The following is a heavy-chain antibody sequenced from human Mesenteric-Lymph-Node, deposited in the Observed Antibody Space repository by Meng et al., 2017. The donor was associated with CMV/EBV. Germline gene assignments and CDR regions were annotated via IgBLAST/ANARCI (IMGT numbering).Heavy chain of an antibody. J-gene: IGHJ4*01. CDR1: GTFNTYG. V-gene: IGHV1-69*17. CDR3: ARGSPVRGITNFWFHDD. D-gene: IGHD3-10*01. CDR2: IVPIFGVP. Sequence: GTFNTYGFSWVRQAPGQGLEWMGGIVPIFGVPSYAQKFQGSVTITADKSTGTVYMELSSLRSEDTAVYYCARGSPVRGITNFWFHDDWGQGTLVTVSS.